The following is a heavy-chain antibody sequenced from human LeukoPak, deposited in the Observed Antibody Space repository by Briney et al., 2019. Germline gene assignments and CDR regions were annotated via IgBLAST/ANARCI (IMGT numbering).Heavy chain of an antibody. V-gene: IGHV1-2*02. D-gene: IGHD4-23*01. J-gene: IGHJ4*02. CDR3: VPTTVVRNYYFDY. CDR2: INPNSGGT. CDR1: GYTFTGYY. Sequence: GASVKVSCKAFGYTFTGYYMHWVRQAPGQGLEWMGWINPNSGGTNYAQKFQGRVTMTRDTSISTAYMELSRLRSDDTAVYYCVPTTVVRNYYFDYWGQGTLVTVSA.